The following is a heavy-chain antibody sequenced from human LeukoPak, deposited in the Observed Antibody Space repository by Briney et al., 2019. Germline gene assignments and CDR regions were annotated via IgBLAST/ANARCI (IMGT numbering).Heavy chain of an antibody. Sequence: GSLRPSFSASGFTVSSNYMSWVRQAPGKGLEWVSVIYSGGSTYYADSVKGRFTISRHNSKNTLYLQMNSLRAEDTAVYYCARDGPFYGMDVWGQGTTVTVSS. J-gene: IGHJ6*02. CDR1: GFTVSSNY. CDR3: ARDGPFYGMDV. V-gene: IGHV3-53*04. D-gene: IGHD3/OR15-3a*01. CDR2: IYSGGST.